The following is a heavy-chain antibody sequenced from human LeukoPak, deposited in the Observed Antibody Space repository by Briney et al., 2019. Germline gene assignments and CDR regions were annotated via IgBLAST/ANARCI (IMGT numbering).Heavy chain of an antibody. D-gene: IGHD3-9*01. CDR3: ARTGYAQTWFDP. V-gene: IGHV3-53*01. CDR1: GFTVRSNH. CDR2: IYSGDST. J-gene: IGHJ5*02. Sequence: GGSLRLSCVASGFTVRSNHMSWLPQTPGKGLEWVSLIYSGDSTYYADPVKGRFPIPRDNSQDTTDLQMKSLRAEDTAVYYCARTGYAQTWFDPWGQGTLVTVSS.